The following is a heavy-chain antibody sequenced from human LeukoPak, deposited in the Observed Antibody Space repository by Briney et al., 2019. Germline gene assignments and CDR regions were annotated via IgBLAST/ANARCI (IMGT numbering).Heavy chain of an antibody. J-gene: IGHJ5*02. Sequence: HPGGSLRLSCAASGFSFSTYGMHWVRQAPGKGLEWVAAIWYDGSNDYYADSVRGRFTISRDNSKNTLPLQMNSLRAEDTAVYYCAREVRCSTTSCYRGWFDPWGQGTLVTVSS. CDR2: IWYDGSND. CDR3: AREVRCSTTSCYRGWFDP. V-gene: IGHV3-33*01. CDR1: GFSFSTYG. D-gene: IGHD2-2*01.